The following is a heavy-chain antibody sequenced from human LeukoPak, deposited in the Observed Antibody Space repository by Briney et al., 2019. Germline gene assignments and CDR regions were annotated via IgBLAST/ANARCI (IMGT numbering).Heavy chain of an antibody. V-gene: IGHV3-23*01. CDR2: ISGSGGST. D-gene: IGHD6-13*01. J-gene: IGHJ4*02. CDR1: GFIFNNYA. CDR3: ARGSSSWYAD. Sequence: SGGSLRLSCAASGFIFNNYAMGWVRQAPGKGLEWVSAISGSGGSTYYADSVKGRFTISRDNPRNTLDLQMNSLRVEDTAVYYCARGSSSWYADWGQGTRVTVSS.